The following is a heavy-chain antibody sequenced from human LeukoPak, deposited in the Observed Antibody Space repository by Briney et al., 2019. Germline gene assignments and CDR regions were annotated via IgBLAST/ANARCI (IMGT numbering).Heavy chain of an antibody. CDR1: GGSISSSSYY. CDR2: IYYSGST. J-gene: IGHJ6*02. Sequence: SETLSLTCTVSGGSISSSSYYWGWIRQPPGEGLEWIGSIYYSGSTYYNPSLKSRVTVSVDTSKNQFSLKLSSVTAADTAVYYCARRPGMDVWGQGTTVTVSS. CDR3: ARRPGMDV. V-gene: IGHV4-39*01.